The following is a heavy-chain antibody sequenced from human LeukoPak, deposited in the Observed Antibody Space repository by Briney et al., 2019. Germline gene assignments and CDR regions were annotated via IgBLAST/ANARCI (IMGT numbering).Heavy chain of an antibody. CDR2: ISGSGGST. CDR1: GFTFISYA. Sequence: GGSLRLSCAASGFTFISYAMTWVRQAPGKGLEWVSVISGSGGSTYYADSVKGRFTISRDNSKNTLYLQMNSLRAEDMAVYYCAKGDTSGYYYALFDYWGQGTLVTVSS. D-gene: IGHD3-22*01. V-gene: IGHV3-23*01. CDR3: AKGDTSGYYYALFDY. J-gene: IGHJ4*02.